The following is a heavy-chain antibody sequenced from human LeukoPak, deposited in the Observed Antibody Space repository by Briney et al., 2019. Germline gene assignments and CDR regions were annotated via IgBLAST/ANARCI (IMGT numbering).Heavy chain of an antibody. CDR2: NYYSGST. V-gene: IGHV4-59*01. CDR3: ARALTGFVMTTVINTYYYLDY. Sequence: PSETLSLTCTVSGGAISSYYWSWIRQPPGKGLEGIGDNYYSGSTNYNPSLKSRVTISVDTSKNQFSLKLSSVTAADTAVYYCARALTGFVMTTVINTYYYLDYWGQGTLVTVSS. CDR1: GGAISSYY. D-gene: IGHD4-17*01. J-gene: IGHJ4*02.